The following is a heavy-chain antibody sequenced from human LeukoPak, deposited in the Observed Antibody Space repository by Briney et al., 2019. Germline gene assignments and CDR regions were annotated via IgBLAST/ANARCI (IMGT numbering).Heavy chain of an antibody. V-gene: IGHV4-4*07. Sequence: PSETLSLTCTVSGSSISNYYWTWIRQPAGKGLEWIGRIYTSGGTNYNPSLKTRVTMSVDTSKNQVSLKLSSVTAADTAMYYCARVAEYSSGWYLFDYWGQGILVTVSA. CDR1: GSSISNYY. CDR2: IYTSGGT. J-gene: IGHJ4*02. D-gene: IGHD6-19*01. CDR3: ARVAEYSSGWYLFDY.